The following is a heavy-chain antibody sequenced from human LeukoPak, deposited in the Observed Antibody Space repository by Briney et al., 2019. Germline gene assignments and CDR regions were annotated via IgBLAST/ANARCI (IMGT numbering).Heavy chain of an antibody. V-gene: IGHV3-30*04. D-gene: IGHD1-26*01. CDR3: ARSSSGSYSGFDY. J-gene: IGHJ4*02. Sequence: GGSLRLSCAGSGFTFSSYAMHWVRQAPGKGLEWVAVISYDGSNKYYADSVKGRFTISRDNSKNTLYLQMNSLRAEDTAVYYCARSSSGSYSGFDYWGQGTLVTVSS. CDR1: GFTFSSYA. CDR2: ISYDGSNK.